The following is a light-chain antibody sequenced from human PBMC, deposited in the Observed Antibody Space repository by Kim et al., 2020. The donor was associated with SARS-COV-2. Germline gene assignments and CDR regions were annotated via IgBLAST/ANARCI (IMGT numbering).Light chain of an antibody. V-gene: IGKV3-20*01. CDR3: QHYGSSP. J-gene: IGKJ4*01. CDR2: GAS. Sequence: EIVLTQSPAILSLSPGERATLSCRASQTISSTYIAWCQQRPGQAPRLLIFGASSRATGIPARFSGGGSGTDFTLTISRLEPEDFAVYFCQHYGSSPFGGGTKLEI. CDR1: QTISSTY.